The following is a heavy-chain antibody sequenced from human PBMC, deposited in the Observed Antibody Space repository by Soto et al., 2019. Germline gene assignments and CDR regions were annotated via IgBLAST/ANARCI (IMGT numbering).Heavy chain of an antibody. CDR3: ARVNIVVVPAARGSYYYYGMDV. D-gene: IGHD2-2*01. V-gene: IGHV1-69*01. CDR1: GGTFSSYA. J-gene: IGHJ6*02. CDR2: IIPIFGTA. Sequence: QVQLVQSGAEVKKPGSSVKVSCKASGGTFSSYAISWVRQAPGQGLEWMGGIIPIFGTANYAQKFQGRVTITADEATSTAYMELRSLRSEDTAVYYCARVNIVVVPAARGSYYYYGMDVWGQGTTVTVSS.